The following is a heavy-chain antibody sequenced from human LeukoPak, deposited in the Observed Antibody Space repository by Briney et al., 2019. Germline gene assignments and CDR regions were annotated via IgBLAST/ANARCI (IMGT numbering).Heavy chain of an antibody. CDR1: GYTFTKYA. D-gene: IGHD6-13*01. CDR3: ARNSPLYSSSWYHNDAFDI. CDR2: MNPNSGNT. V-gene: IGHV1-8*01. Sequence: ASVKVSCKASGYTFTKYAMNWVRQAPGHGLEWMGWMNPNSGNTGYAQKFQGRVTMTRNTSISTAYMELSSLRSEDTAVYYCARNSPLYSSSWYHNDAFDIWGQGTMVTVSS. J-gene: IGHJ3*02.